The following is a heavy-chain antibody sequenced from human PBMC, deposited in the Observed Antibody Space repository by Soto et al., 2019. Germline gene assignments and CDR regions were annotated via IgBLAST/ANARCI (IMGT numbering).Heavy chain of an antibody. CDR1: GYSFTSYW. Sequence: GESLKISCKGSGYSFTSYWISWVRQMPGKGLEWMVRIDPSDSYTNYSPSFQGHVTISADRSISTAYLQWSSLKASDTAMYYCARQHVASGWSPYYYYGMDVWGQGTTVTVSS. CDR3: ARQHVASGWSPYYYYGMDV. D-gene: IGHD6-19*01. CDR2: IDPSDSYT. J-gene: IGHJ6*02. V-gene: IGHV5-10-1*01.